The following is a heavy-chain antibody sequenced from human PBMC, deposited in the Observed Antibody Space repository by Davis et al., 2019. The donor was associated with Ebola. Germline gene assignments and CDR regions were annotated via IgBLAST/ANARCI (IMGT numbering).Heavy chain of an antibody. J-gene: IGHJ4*01. CDR3: VRDSGYYSHDY. CDR2: IDPDGTGT. Sequence: PGGSLRLSCAASGFTFSSFGIHWVRQTPGKGLVWVARIDPDGTGTNYADSVKGRFTISRDNAKNTLSLQMNSLRVEDTAVYYCVRDSGYYSHDYWGHGTLVTVSS. CDR1: GFTFSSFG. D-gene: IGHD5-12*01. V-gene: IGHV3-74*01.